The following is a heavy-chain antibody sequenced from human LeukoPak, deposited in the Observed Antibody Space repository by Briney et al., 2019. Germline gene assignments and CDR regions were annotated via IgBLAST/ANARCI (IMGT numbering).Heavy chain of an antibody. CDR1: GFTFSNYA. D-gene: IGHD1-26*01. J-gene: IGHJ2*01. V-gene: IGHV3-23*01. Sequence: GGSLRLSCAASGFTFSNYAMSWVRQAPGKGLEWVSAISGSGGSTYYADSVKGRFTISRDNSKNTLYLQMNSLSAEDRAVYYCARPRRWELLYWYFDLWGRGTLLTVSS. CDR3: ARPRRWELLYWYFDL. CDR2: ISGSGGST.